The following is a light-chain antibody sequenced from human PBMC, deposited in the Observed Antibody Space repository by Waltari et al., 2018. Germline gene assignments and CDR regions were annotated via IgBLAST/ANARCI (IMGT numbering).Light chain of an antibody. CDR3: QQYGSSLWT. Sequence: EIVLTQSPGTLSLSPGERATLPCRASQSVSSSYLAWYQQKPGQAPRLLIYCASSRATGIPDRFSGSGSGTDFTLTISRLEPEDFAVYYCQQYGSSLWTFGQGTKVEIK. CDR2: CAS. CDR1: QSVSSSY. J-gene: IGKJ1*01. V-gene: IGKV3-20*01.